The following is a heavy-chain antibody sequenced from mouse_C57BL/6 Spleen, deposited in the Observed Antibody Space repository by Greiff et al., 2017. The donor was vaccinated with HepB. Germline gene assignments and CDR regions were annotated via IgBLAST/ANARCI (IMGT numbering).Heavy chain of an antibody. CDR2: INPSNGGT. CDR3: ARFDYDDYDEGYAMDY. D-gene: IGHD2-4*01. V-gene: IGHV1-53*01. J-gene: IGHJ4*01. Sequence: QVQLQQPGTELVKPGASVKLSCKASGYTFTSYWMHWVKQRPGQGLEWIGNINPSNGGTNYNEKFKSKATLTVDKSSSTAYMQLSSLTSEDSAVYYCARFDYDDYDEGYAMDYWGQGTSVTVSS. CDR1: GYTFTSYW.